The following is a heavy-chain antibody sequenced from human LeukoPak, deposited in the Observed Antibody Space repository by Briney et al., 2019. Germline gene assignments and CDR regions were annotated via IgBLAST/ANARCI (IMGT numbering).Heavy chain of an antibody. CDR3: TTDMGY. CDR1: GFTFSSYW. CDR2: IKSKTDGGTI. V-gene: IGHV3-15*01. J-gene: IGHJ4*02. Sequence: GGSLRLSCAASGFTFSSYWMHWVRQAPGKGLEWVGRIKSKTDGGTIDYGAPVKGRFSISRDDSKNTLYLQMNSLKTEDTAVYFCTTDMGYWGQGTLVTVSS. D-gene: IGHD3-10*01.